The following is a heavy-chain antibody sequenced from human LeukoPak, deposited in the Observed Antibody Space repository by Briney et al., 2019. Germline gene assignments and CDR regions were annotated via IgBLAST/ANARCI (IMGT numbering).Heavy chain of an antibody. D-gene: IGHD2-15*01. Sequence: SETLSLTCTVSGGSISSYYWSWIRQPPGKGLEWIGYIYYSGSTNYNPSLKSRVTISVDTSKNQFSLKLNSVTAADTAMYYCASKVAYCSGGSCYGYFDYWGQGTLVTVSS. CDR1: GGSISSYY. V-gene: IGHV4-59*08. CDR2: IYYSGST. J-gene: IGHJ4*02. CDR3: ASKVAYCSGGSCYGYFDY.